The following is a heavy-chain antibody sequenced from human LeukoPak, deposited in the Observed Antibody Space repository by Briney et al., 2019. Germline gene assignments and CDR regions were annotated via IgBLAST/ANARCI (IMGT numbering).Heavy chain of an antibody. CDR1: GFTFDDYA. J-gene: IGHJ6*03. D-gene: IGHD1-26*01. CDR2: ISRNSGSI. Sequence: HPGRSLRLSCAASGFTFDDYAMHWVRQAPGKGLEWVSGISRNSGSIGYADSVKGRFTISRDNAKNSLYLQMNSLRAEDTAVYYCASYPGGATRGYYYYMDVWGKGTTVTVSS. CDR3: ASYPGGATRGYYYYMDV. V-gene: IGHV3-9*01.